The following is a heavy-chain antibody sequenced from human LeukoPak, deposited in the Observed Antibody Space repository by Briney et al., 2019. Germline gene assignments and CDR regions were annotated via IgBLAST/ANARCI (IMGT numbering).Heavy chain of an antibody. CDR3: AKGKRYPDY. D-gene: IGHD1-1*01. CDR1: GFTFSESW. V-gene: IGHV3-7*03. J-gene: IGHJ4*02. CDR2: LNLDGSDK. Sequence: GGSLRLSCVVSGFTFSESWMSWVRQAPGKGLGWVASLNLDGSDKYYVDSVKGRFTISKDNAKNSLYLQMDSLRVEDTAVYYCAKGKRYPDYWGQGTLVTVSS.